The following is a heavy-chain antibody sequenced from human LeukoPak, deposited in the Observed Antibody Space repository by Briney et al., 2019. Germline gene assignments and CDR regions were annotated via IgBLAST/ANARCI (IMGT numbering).Heavy chain of an antibody. J-gene: IGHJ4*02. Sequence: ASVKVSCKVSGHTFTSYGISWVRQPPGQGLEWMGWISAYNGNTNHAQKLQGRVTMTTDTSTSTAYMELRSLRSDDTAVYYCARDWFYGDYEFDYWGQGTLVTVSS. CDR1: GHTFTSYG. CDR3: ARDWFYGDYEFDY. CDR2: ISAYNGNT. D-gene: IGHD4-17*01. V-gene: IGHV1-18*01.